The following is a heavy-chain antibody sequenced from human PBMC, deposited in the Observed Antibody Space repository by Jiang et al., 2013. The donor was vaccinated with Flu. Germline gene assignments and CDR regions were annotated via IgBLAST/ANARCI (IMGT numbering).Heavy chain of an antibody. CDR1: GYTFTSYD. J-gene: IGHJ4*02. CDR3: TRAVRNQLLSEY. CDR2: MNPNSHNT. V-gene: IGHV1-8*01. Sequence: GAEVKKPGASVKVSCTASGYTFTSYDVVWVRQATGQGLEWMGWMNPNSHNTGYAQKFRGRVTMTSDTSISTAYMELYSLTSEDTAVYFCTRAVRNQLLSEYWGQGTLVTVS. D-gene: IGHD1-14*01.